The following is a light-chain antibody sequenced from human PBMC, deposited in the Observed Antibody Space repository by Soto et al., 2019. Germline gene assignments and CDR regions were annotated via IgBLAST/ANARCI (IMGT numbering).Light chain of an antibody. Sequence: DIQMTQSPSSLSASLGDRVTITCLASQSISSYLNWYQQKPGKAPKLLIYAASSLQSGVPSRFSGSGSGTDFTLTISSLQPEDFATYYCQQSYSTPPNFGQGTRLEIK. CDR2: AAS. CDR1: QSISSY. CDR3: QQSYSTPPN. J-gene: IGKJ5*01. V-gene: IGKV1-39*01.